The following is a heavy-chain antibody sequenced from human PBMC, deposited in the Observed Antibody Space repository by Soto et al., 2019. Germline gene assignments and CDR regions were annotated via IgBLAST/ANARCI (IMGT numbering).Heavy chain of an antibody. CDR3: AWNSGWYDAFDI. CDR2: VNPNSGNT. V-gene: IGHV1-8*01. D-gene: IGHD6-19*01. Sequence: GASVKVSCKASGYTFTSYDINWVRQATGQGLEWMGWVNPNSGNTGYAQKFQGRVTITRNTSASTAYMELSSLRSEDTAVYYCAWNSGWYDAFDIWGQGTMVTVSS. CDR1: GYTFTSYD. J-gene: IGHJ3*02.